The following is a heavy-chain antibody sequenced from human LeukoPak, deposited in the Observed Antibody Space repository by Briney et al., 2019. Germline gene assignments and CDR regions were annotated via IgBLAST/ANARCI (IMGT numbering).Heavy chain of an antibody. CDR1: GDSVSSNSAA. CDR2: TYHTYKLYN. J-gene: IGHJ4*02. D-gene: IGHD6-13*01. Sequence: SQTLSLPCAISGDSVSSNSAAWNWITQSPSRVLEWLGRTYHTYKLYNDYAVSVKSRITINPDTSKNQFSLQLRSVTPEDTAVYYCARDHPPGAAGVTSPFDCWGQGSLVTVSA. V-gene: IGHV6-1*01. CDR3: ARDHPPGAAGVTSPFDC.